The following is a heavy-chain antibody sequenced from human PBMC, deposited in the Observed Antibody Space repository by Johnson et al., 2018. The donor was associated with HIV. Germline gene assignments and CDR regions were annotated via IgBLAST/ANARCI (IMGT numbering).Heavy chain of an antibody. CDR1: GFTFSSYA. J-gene: IGHJ3*02. V-gene: IGHV3-30-3*01. CDR3: ARGGVYCFGDCYAFDI. CDR2: ISYDGSSQ. Sequence: QVQLVESGGGVVQPGRSLRLSCAASGFTFSSYAMHWVRQAPGKGLEWVAVISYDGSSQYYADAVKGRFTISRDNSKNTLYLQMNSLRAEDTALYYCARGGVYCFGDCYAFDIWGQGTMVSVSS. D-gene: IGHD2-21*02.